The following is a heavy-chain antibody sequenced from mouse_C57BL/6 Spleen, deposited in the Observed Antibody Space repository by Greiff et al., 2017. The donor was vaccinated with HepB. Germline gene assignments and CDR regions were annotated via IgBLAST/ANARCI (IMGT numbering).Heavy chain of an antibody. CDR3: ARGVVGDYAMDY. CDR2: INPNNGGT. J-gene: IGHJ4*01. V-gene: IGHV1-18*01. CDR1: GYTFTDYN. Sequence: EVKLQESGPELVKPGASVKIPCKASGYTFTDYNMDWVKQSHGKSLEWIGDINPNNGGTIYNQKFKGKATLTVDKSSSTAYMELRSLTSEDTAVYYCARGVVGDYAMDYWGQGTSVTVSS.